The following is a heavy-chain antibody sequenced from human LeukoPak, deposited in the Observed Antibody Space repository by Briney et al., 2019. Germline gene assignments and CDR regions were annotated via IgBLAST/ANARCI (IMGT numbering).Heavy chain of an antibody. CDR2: INPNSGGT. D-gene: IGHD3-9*01. CDR1: GYTFTGYY. Sequence: ASVKVSCKASGYTFTGYYMHWVRQAPGQGLGWMGWINPNSGGTNYAQKFQGRVTMTRDTSISTAYMELSRLRSDDTAVYYCARASPHILTGYYWFDPWGQGTLVTVSS. V-gene: IGHV1-2*02. J-gene: IGHJ5*02. CDR3: ARASPHILTGYYWFDP.